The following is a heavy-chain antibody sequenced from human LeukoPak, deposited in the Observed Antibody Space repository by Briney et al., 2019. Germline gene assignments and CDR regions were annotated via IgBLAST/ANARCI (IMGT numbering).Heavy chain of an antibody. CDR1: GYTFTSYY. Sequence: GASVKVSCKASGYTFTSYYMHWVRQAPGQGLEWMGIINPSGGSTSYAQKFQGRVTMTRDTSTSTVYMELSSLRSEDTAVYYCARGRGVQLWSVLNWFDPWGQGTLVTVSS. V-gene: IGHV1-46*01. CDR3: ARGRGVQLWSVLNWFDP. D-gene: IGHD5-18*01. J-gene: IGHJ5*02. CDR2: INPSGGST.